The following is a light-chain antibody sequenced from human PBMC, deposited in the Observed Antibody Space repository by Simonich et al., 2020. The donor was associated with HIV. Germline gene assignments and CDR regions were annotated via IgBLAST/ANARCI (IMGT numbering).Light chain of an antibody. CDR2: GAS. Sequence: EIVLTQSPGTLSLSPGERATLSGRASQSVSSSYLAWYQQKPGQAPRLLIIGASSRATGIPDRFSGSGSGTGFTLTISRLEPEDFAVYYCQHFGRSPWTFGQGTKVEIK. J-gene: IGKJ1*01. CDR3: QHFGRSPWT. CDR1: QSVSSSY. V-gene: IGKV3-20*01.